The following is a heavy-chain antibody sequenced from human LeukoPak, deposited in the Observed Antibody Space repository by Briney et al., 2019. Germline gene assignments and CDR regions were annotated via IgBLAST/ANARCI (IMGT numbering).Heavy chain of an antibody. CDR3: ARAAGAYYDFWSGYPPYNWFDP. CDR2: IYYSGST. CDR1: GGSISSSSYY. V-gene: IGHV4-61*01. J-gene: IGHJ5*02. D-gene: IGHD3-3*01. Sequence: SETLSLTCTVSGGSISSSSYYWSWIRQPPGKGLEWIGYIYYSGSTNYNPSLKSRVTISVDTSKNQFSLKLSSVTAADTAVYYCARAAGAYYDFWSGYPPYNWFDPWGQGTLVTVSS.